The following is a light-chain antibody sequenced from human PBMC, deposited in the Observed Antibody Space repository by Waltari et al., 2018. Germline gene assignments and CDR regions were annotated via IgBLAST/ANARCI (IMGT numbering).Light chain of an antibody. CDR2: END. J-gene: IGLJ2*01. CDR3: QTGDSTTTWI. Sequence: SYELTQPPSVSVSPGQTAHITCSGDRLGGQFVCWYQQKTGQSPVVVIDENDQRPPGVPGRFSGSNSGDTATLTISGTQAMDEADYYCQTGDSTTTWIFGGGTKLTVL. V-gene: IGLV3-1*01. CDR1: RLGGQF.